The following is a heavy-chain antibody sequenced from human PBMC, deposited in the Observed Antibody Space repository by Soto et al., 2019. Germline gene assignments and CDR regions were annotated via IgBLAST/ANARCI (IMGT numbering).Heavy chain of an antibody. V-gene: IGHV1-69*01. CDR3: ARDVRGDDFWSGSWFDP. Sequence: QVQLVQSGAEVKKPGSSVKVSCKASGGTFSSYAISWVRQAPGQGLEWMGGIIPIFGTANYAQKFQGRVTITADESPSTAYMELSSLRSEDTAVYYCARDVRGDDFWSGSWFDPWGQGTLVTVSS. J-gene: IGHJ5*02. D-gene: IGHD3-3*01. CDR1: GGTFSSYA. CDR2: IIPIFGTA.